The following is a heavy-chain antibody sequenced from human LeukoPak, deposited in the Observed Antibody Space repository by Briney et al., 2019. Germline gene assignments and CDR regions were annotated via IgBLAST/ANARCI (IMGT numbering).Heavy chain of an antibody. Sequence: PGGSLRLSCAASGFTFSTSAMNWVRQVPGKGLEWVSSIDYDSSHIYYAASVRGRFTISRDNARDSVYLQMDSLRVEDTAVYYCTRAPLRYLRVGHYDYWGQGTLVAVSS. D-gene: IGHD3-9*01. CDR1: GFTFSTSA. J-gene: IGHJ4*02. CDR2: IDYDSSHI. CDR3: TRAPLRYLRVGHYDY. V-gene: IGHV3-21*01.